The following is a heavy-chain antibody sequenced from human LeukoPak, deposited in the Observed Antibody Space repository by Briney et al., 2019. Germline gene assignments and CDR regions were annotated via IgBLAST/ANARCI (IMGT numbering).Heavy chain of an antibody. D-gene: IGHD7-27*01. V-gene: IGHV1-18*01. CDR2: ISAYNGNT. CDR3: ALSAWELGLYYYYGMDV. J-gene: IGHJ6*02. CDR1: GYTFTSYG. Sequence: ASVKVSCKASGYTFTSYGISWVRQAPGQGLEWMGWISAYNGNTNYAQKLQGRVTMTTDTSTSTAYMELRSLRSDDTAVYYCALSAWELGLYYYYGMDVWGQGTTVTVSS.